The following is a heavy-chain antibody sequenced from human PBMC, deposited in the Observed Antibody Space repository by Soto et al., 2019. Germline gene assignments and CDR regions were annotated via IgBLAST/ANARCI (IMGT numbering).Heavy chain of an antibody. CDR2: IKSKTDGGTT. CDR3: TTARGTYGAEYFQY. J-gene: IGHJ1*01. V-gene: IGHV3-15*01. Sequence: GGSLRLSCAASGFTFSNAWMTWVRQAPGKGLEWVGRIKSKTDGGTTDYAAPVKGRFTISRDDSKSTLYLRMNSLKTEDTAVYYCTTARGTYGAEYFQYWGQGTLVTVSS. CDR1: GFTFSNAW. D-gene: IGHD4-17*01.